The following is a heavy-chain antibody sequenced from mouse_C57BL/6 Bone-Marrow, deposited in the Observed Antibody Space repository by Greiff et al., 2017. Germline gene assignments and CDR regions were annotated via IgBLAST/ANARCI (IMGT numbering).Heavy chain of an antibody. CDR3: ARLPYYYGSTYAMDY. CDR2: IHPNSGST. Sequence: QVQLQQPGAELVKPGASVKLSCKASGYTFTSYWMHWVKQRPGQGLEWIGMIHPNSGSTNYNEKFKSKATLTVDKSSSTAYMQLSSLTSEDSAVYFCARLPYYYGSTYAMDYWGQGTSVTVSS. V-gene: IGHV1-64*01. CDR1: GYTFTSYW. J-gene: IGHJ4*01. D-gene: IGHD1-1*01.